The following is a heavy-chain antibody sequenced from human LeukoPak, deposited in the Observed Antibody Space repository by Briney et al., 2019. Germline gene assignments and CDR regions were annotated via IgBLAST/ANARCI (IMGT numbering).Heavy chain of an antibody. Sequence: SETLSLTCAVSGGSISSGGYSWSWIRQPPGKGLEWIGYIYHSGSTYYNPSLKSRVTISVDRSKNQFSLKLSSVTAADTAVYYCARTGHYYGSGSYYNPPYYFDYWGQGTLVTVSS. CDR2: IYHSGST. CDR1: GGSISSGGYS. J-gene: IGHJ4*02. CDR3: ARTGHYYGSGSYYNPPYYFDY. V-gene: IGHV4-30-2*01. D-gene: IGHD3-10*01.